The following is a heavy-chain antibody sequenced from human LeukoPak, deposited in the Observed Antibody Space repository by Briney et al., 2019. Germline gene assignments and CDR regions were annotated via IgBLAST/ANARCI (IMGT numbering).Heavy chain of an antibody. V-gene: IGHV3-23*01. CDR1: GFTFSSYA. Sequence: GGSLRLSCAASGFTFSSYAMSWVRQAPGKGLEWVSAISGSGGSTYYADSVKGRFTISRDNSKNTLYLQMNSLRAEDTAVYYCASSGGYCSGGSCFYFSWGQGTLVTVSS. D-gene: IGHD2-15*01. CDR2: ISGSGGST. CDR3: ASSGGYCSGGSCFYFS. J-gene: IGHJ4*02.